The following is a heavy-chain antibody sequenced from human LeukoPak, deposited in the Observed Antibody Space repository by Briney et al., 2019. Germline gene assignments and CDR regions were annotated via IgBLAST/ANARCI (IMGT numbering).Heavy chain of an antibody. J-gene: IGHJ4*02. V-gene: IGHV4-59*01. D-gene: IGHD6-19*01. CDR1: GGSISGYY. CDR2: IYYSGST. Sequence: PSETLSLTCTVSGGSISGYYWSWIRQPPGKGLEWIGYIYYSGSTNYNPSLKSRVTISVDTSKNQFSLKLSSVTAADTAVYYCARVSSSGWFDYWGQGTLVTVSS. CDR3: ARVSSSGWFDY.